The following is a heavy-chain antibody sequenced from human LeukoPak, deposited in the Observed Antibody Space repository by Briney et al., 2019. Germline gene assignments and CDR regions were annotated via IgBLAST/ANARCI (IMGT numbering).Heavy chain of an antibody. CDR1: GFTFSDYY. V-gene: IGHV3-11*01. CDR2: ISSSGSTI. D-gene: IGHD3-22*01. CDR3: AREAESSGYYYVGDYFDY. Sequence: PGGSLRLSCAASGFTFSDYYMSRIRQAPGKGLEWVSYISSSGSTIYYADSVKGRFTISRDNAKNSLYLQMNSLRAEDTAVYYCAREAESSGYYYVGDYFDYWGQGTMVTVSS. J-gene: IGHJ4*02.